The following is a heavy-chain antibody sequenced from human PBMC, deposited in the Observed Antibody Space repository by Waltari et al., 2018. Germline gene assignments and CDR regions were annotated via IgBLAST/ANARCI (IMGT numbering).Heavy chain of an antibody. CDR2: FYHSGTT. CDR3: ARGHSTGWYLSH. D-gene: IGHD6-19*01. V-gene: IGHV4-59*01. J-gene: IGHJ1*01. Sequence: QVQLMESGPGLVRPSETLSLTCNVSGASINSDYWSCVRQPPGKGLEWVGYFYHSGTTNYNPSLRSRFSISVDTSKTQFSLKLNYVTAADTAVYYCARGHSTGWYLSHWGRGALVTVSS. CDR1: GASINSDY.